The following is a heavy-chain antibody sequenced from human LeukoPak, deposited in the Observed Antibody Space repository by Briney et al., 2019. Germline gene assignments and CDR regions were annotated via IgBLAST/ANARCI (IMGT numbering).Heavy chain of an antibody. CDR3: AKDATGGDYYDSSRDY. D-gene: IGHD3-22*01. Sequence: GGSLRLSCAASGFTVSSNYMSWVRQAPGKGLEWVSIIYSGGSTYYADSVKGRFTISGDNSKNTLYLQMASLRAEDTAVYYCAKDATGGDYYDSSRDYWGQGTLVTVSS. J-gene: IGHJ4*02. CDR1: GFTVSSNY. CDR2: IYSGGST. V-gene: IGHV3-66*01.